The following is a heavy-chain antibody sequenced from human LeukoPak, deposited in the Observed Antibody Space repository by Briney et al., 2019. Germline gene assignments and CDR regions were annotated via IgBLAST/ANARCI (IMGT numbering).Heavy chain of an antibody. D-gene: IGHD6-13*01. V-gene: IGHV4-39*01. Sequence: SETLSLTCTVSGDSISSSNCYWGWIRQPPGKGLEWIGSIYFSGGTYYNASLKSRVTISVDTSKNQFSLKLSSVTAADTAVYYCARRTPRRGFIIAAAGTRRNAFDIWGQGTMVTVSS. J-gene: IGHJ3*02. CDR1: GDSISSSNCY. CDR2: IYFSGGT. CDR3: ARRTPRRGFIIAAAGTRRNAFDI.